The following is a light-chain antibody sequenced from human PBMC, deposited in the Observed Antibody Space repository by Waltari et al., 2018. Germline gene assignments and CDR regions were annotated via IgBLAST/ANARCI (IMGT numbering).Light chain of an antibody. CDR3: QSFDSGNHYV. Sequence: NFLLTQPHPVSESPGKTVTISRTRSRDSIASNHVYRSQQRPGSAPTVVIYEDNLRPSGVPARFSGSIDSSSNSASLTISGLKTEDEADYYCQSFDSGNHYVFGTGTKVTVL. CDR2: EDN. J-gene: IGLJ1*01. V-gene: IGLV6-57*04. CDR1: RDSIASNH.